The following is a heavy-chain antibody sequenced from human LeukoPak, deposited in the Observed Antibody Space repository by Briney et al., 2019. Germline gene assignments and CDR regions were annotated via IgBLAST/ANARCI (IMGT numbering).Heavy chain of an antibody. Sequence: GGSLRLSCSASGFTFSSYGMHWVRQAPGKGLVWVSRINTDVSSTIYADSVKGRFTISRDNAKDTLYLQMNSLRAEDTAVYYCARGGPSGSYFDFWGQGTPVTVSS. CDR2: INTDVSST. CDR1: GFTFSSYG. D-gene: IGHD1-26*01. V-gene: IGHV3-74*01. J-gene: IGHJ4*02. CDR3: ARGGPSGSYFDF.